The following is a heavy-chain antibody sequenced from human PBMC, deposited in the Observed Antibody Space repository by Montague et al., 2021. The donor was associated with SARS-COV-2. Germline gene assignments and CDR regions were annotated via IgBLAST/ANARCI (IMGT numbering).Heavy chain of an antibody. CDR3: ARDSVVVAAMYYYYGMDV. CDR2: IKQDGSEK. CDR1: GFTFSSHW. Sequence: SLRLSCAASGFTFSSHWMSWVRQAPGKGLEWVANIKQDGSEKYYVVSVKGRFTITRDNAKNSLYLQMNSLRAEDTAVYYCARDSVVVAAMYYYYGMDVWGQGTTVTVSS. V-gene: IGHV3-7*01. J-gene: IGHJ6*02. D-gene: IGHD2-15*01.